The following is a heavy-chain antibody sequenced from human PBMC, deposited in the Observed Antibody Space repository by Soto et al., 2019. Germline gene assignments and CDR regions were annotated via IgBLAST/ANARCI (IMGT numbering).Heavy chain of an antibody. V-gene: IGHV3-33*01. CDR2: IWYAGSNK. D-gene: IGHD6-6*01. CDR1: GFTFSSYG. J-gene: IGHJ4*02. Sequence: QVQLVESGGGVVQPGRSLRLSCAASGFTFSSYGMHWVRQAPGKGLEWVAIIWYAGSNKYYADFVKGRFTISRDNSKNTLYLQMNCMRAEDTALYYCATEEYSSSDKYFDYWGQGTLVAVSS. CDR3: ATEEYSSSDKYFDY.